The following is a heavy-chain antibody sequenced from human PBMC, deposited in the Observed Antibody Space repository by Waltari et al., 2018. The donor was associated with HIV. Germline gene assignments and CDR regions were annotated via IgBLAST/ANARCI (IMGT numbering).Heavy chain of an antibody. Sequence: EVQLVESGGGLVQPGGSLRLSCAASGFSVSDNYMSWVRLAPGKGLQMYLVLYNEGRTQYIDSVKGRLTIFRDNSKNALYLQMNSLRVDDTAVYYCARMKRSYGSGQARYFYFGMDVWGQGTTVIVSS. D-gene: IGHD3-10*01. J-gene: IGHJ6*02. V-gene: IGHV3-53*01. CDR3: ARMKRSYGSGQARYFYFGMDV. CDR1: GFSVSDNY. CDR2: LYNEGRT.